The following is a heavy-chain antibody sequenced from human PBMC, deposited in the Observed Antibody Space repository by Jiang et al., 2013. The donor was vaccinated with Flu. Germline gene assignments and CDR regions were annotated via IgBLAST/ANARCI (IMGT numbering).Heavy chain of an antibody. CDR3: ARGGFWSGWV. J-gene: IGHJ4*02. D-gene: IGHD3-3*01. CDR2: TYYRSKWYN. V-gene: IGHV6-1*01. Sequence: SRGLEWLGRTYYRSKWYNDYAVSVKSRITINPDTSKNQFSLQLNSVTPEDTAVYYCARGGFWSGWVWGQGTLVTVSS.